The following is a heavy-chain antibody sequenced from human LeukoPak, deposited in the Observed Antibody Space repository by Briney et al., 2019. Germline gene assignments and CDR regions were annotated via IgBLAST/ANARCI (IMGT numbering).Heavy chain of an antibody. V-gene: IGHV3-33*01. D-gene: IGHD1-26*01. CDR1: GFTFSSYG. CDR2: IWYDGSNK. CDR3: ARGGGSYLTGVDY. Sequence: PGGSLRLSCAASGFTFSSYGMHWVRQAPGKGLEWVAVIWYDGSNKYYADSVKGRFTISRDNSKNTLYLQMNSLRAEDTAVYYCARGGGSYLTGVDYWGQGTLVTVSS. J-gene: IGHJ4*02.